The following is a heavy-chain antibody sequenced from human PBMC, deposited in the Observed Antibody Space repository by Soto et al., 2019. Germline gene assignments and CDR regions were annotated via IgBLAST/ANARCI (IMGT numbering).Heavy chain of an antibody. CDR3: ARESFFWLYYYHYYGMSF. CDR1: GFTFSSYA. CDR2: ISYDGSNK. J-gene: IGHJ6*02. V-gene: IGHV3-30-3*01. D-gene: IGHD3-22*01. Sequence: GGSLRLSCAASGFTFSSYAMHWVRQAPGKGLEWVAVISYDGSNKYYADSVKGRFTISRDNSKNTLYLQMNSLRAEDTAVYYCARESFFWLYYYHYYGMSFWGQGSSVPVSS.